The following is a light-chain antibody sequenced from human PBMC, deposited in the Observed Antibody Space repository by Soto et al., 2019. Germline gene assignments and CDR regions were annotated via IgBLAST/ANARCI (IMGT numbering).Light chain of an antibody. V-gene: IGKV1-5*01. CDR1: QSCRNW. J-gene: IGKJ1*01. Sequence: DLHMTQSPSTLSASFGDRVTITFRASQSCRNWLAWYQQKAGKAPRLLIYAASSLQSGVPSRFSGSGSGTEFTLTISRLEPEDFTVYYCHHYETFGPGTKVDI. CDR3: HHYET. CDR2: AAS.